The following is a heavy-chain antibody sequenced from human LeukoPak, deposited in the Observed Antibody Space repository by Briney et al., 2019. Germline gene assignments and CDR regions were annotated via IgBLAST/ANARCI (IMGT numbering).Heavy chain of an antibody. Sequence: GASVKVSCKASGYTFTSYGISWVRQAPGQGLEWMGWISAYNGNTNYAQKLQGRVTMTTDTSTSTAYMELRSLRSDDTAVYYCAREFTMVRGATTTFDYWGQGTLVTVSS. D-gene: IGHD3-10*01. CDR3: AREFTMVRGATTTFDY. CDR2: ISAYNGNT. J-gene: IGHJ4*02. CDR1: GYTFTSYG. V-gene: IGHV1-18*01.